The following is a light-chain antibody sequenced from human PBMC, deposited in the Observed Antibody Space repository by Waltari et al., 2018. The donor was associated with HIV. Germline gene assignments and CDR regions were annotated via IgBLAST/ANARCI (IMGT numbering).Light chain of an antibody. CDR3: VLYLDSAIRM. V-gene: IGLV8-61*01. J-gene: IGLJ2*01. CDR1: SGSVSTYNY. CDR2: STN. Sequence: QTVVTQEPSFSVSPGGTVTLTCGLSSGSVSTYNYPSWYQQTPGQAPRTLIYSTNTRSSGVPDRFSGSILGNKAALTITGAQADDESDYYCVLYLDSAIRMLGGGTKLTVL.